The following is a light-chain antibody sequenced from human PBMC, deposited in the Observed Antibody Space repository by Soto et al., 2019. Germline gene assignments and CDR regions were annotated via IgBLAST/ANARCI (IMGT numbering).Light chain of an antibody. CDR2: AAS. CDR1: QSISSY. CDR3: QQSYSTPRT. V-gene: IGKV1-39*01. J-gene: IGKJ1*01. Sequence: DIQMTQSPSSLSASVGDRVTITCRASQSISSYLNWYQQKPGKAPKLLIYAASSLQSGVPSRFSGSGSRIDFTLTISSLQPEDSATYYCQQSYSTPRTFGQGTKVEIK.